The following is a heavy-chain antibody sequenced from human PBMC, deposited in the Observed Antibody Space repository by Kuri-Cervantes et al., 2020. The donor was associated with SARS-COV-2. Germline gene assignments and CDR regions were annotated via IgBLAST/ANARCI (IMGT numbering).Heavy chain of an antibody. V-gene: IGHV3-23*01. Sequence: GGSLRLSCEVSGFLFSASAIHWVRQASGKGLEWVSAISGSGGSTYYADSVKGRFTISRDNSKNTLYLQMNSLRAEDTAVYYCAKDRPAWGIVVPAAILGEAVGYWGQGTLVTVSS. CDR2: ISGSGGST. D-gene: IGHD2-2*01. CDR3: AKDRPAWGIVVPAAILGEAVGY. J-gene: IGHJ4*02. CDR1: GFLFSASA.